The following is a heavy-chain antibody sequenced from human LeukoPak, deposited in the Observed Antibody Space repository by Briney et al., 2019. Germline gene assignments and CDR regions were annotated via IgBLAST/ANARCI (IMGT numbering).Heavy chain of an antibody. CDR2: IYYSGST. J-gene: IGHJ5*02. V-gene: IGHV4-38-2*02. CDR1: GYSISSGYY. CDR3: ARTRHFGVRGVIRNNWFDP. Sequence: KASETLSLTCTVSGYSISSGYYWGWIRQPPGKGLEWIGSIYYSGSTYYNPSLKSRVTISVDTSKNQFSLKLSSVTAADTAVYYCARTRHFGVRGVIRNNWFDPWGQGTLVTVSS. D-gene: IGHD3-10*01.